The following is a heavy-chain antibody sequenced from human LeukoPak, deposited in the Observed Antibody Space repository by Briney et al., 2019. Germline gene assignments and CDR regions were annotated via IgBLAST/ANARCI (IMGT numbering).Heavy chain of an antibody. V-gene: IGHV3-11*06. CDR2: ISSSSSYI. CDR3: ARSDYGENSPFDY. Sequence: KPGGSLRLSCAASGFTFSDYYMSWIRQAPGKGLEWVSYISSSSSYIYYADSVKGRFTISRDNAKNSLYLQMNSLRAEDTAVYYCARSDYGENSPFDYWGQGTLVTVSS. CDR1: GFTFSDYY. J-gene: IGHJ4*02. D-gene: IGHD4-17*01.